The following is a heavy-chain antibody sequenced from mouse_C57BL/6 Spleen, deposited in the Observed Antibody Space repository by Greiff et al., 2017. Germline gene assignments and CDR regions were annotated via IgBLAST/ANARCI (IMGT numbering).Heavy chain of an antibody. D-gene: IGHD3-3*01. CDR2: IDPSDSYT. J-gene: IGHJ4*01. Sequence: QVQLKQPGAELVKPGASVKLSCKASGYTFTSYWMQWVKQRPGQGLEWIGEIDPSDSYTNYNQKFKGKATLTVDTSSSTAYMQLSSLTSEDSAVYYCARRGLLMDYWGQGTSVTVSS. CDR1: GYTFTSYW. V-gene: IGHV1-50*01. CDR3: ARRGLLMDY.